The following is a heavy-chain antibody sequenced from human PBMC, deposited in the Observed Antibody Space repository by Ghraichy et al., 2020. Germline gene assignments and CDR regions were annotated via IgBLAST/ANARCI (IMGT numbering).Heavy chain of an antibody. D-gene: IGHD6-19*01. CDR1: GFSFGDHY. Sequence: GGSLRLSCTASGFSFGDHYMDWVRQAPGKGLEWVGRIRHKADSHSYLTEYAGSAKGRFSVSRDASRNSVFLQMNSLKMEDTAVYFCARGSGWYYLDHWGQGTLVTVSS. J-gene: IGHJ4*02. CDR2: IRHKADSHSYLT. CDR3: ARGSGWYYLDH. V-gene: IGHV3-72*01.